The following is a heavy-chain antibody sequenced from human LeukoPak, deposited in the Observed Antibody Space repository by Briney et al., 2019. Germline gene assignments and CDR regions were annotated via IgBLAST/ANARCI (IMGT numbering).Heavy chain of an antibody. Sequence: ASVKVSCTASGYTFTGYYMHWVRQAPGQGLEWMGWISPNSGGTNYAQNFQGRVTMTRDTSISTAYMELSRLRSDDTAVYYCAREYYDSSGYYSYYFDYWGQGTLVTVSS. D-gene: IGHD3-22*01. V-gene: IGHV1-2*02. J-gene: IGHJ4*02. CDR1: GYTFTGYY. CDR2: ISPNSGGT. CDR3: AREYYDSSGYYSYYFDY.